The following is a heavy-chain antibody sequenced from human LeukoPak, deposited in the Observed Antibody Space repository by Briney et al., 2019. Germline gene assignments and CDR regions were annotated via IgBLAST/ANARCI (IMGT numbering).Heavy chain of an antibody. CDR3: ARKDEHYGSGSFSY. D-gene: IGHD3-10*01. CDR1: GGSISSYY. J-gene: IGHJ4*02. CDR2: IYYSGST. Sequence: PSETLSLTCTVSGGSISSYYWSWIRQPPGKGLEWIGYIYYSGSTNYNPSLKSRVTISVDTSKNQFSLKLSSVTAADTAVYYCARKDEHYGSGSFSYWGQGTLVTVSS. V-gene: IGHV4-59*01.